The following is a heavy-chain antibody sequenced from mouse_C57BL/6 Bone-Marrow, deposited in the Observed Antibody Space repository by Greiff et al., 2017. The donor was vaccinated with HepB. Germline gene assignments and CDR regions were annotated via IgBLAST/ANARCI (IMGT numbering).Heavy chain of an antibody. CDR2: IYHGSGST. CDR1: GYTFTSYW. Sequence: QVQLQQPGAELVKPGASVKMSCKASGYTFTSYWINWVKQRPGQGLEWIGDIYHGSGSTNYNEKFKSKATLTVDTSSSTAYMQLRSLTSEDSAVYYCAREAYYYGSSFAYWGQGTLVTVSA. D-gene: IGHD1-1*01. V-gene: IGHV1-55*01. J-gene: IGHJ3*01. CDR3: AREAYYYGSSFAY.